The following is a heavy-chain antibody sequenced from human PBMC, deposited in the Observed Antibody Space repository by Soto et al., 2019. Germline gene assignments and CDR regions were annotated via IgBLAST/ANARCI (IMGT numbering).Heavy chain of an antibody. Sequence: GGSLRLSCEASGFTFSSYAMSWVRQGPEKGLQRASSLRGSGGTTYSQGSAKGWFTISKDNSKKTVYLQMNSARAEDTAVYYCENANGCRGYNFELSHFDYWGQGALVTVSS. D-gene: IGHD1-1*01. V-gene: IGHV3-23*01. J-gene: IGHJ4*02. CDR3: ENANGCRGYNFELSHFDY. CDR2: LRGSGGTT. CDR1: GFTFSSYA.